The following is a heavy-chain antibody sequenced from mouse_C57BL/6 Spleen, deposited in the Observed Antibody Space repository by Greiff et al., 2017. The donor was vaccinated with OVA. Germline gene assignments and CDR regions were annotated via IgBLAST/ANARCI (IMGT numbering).Heavy chain of an antibody. CDR2: IYPGDGDT. V-gene: IGHV1-80*01. CDR3: ARTDYSNYGYFDV. Sequence: QVQLQPSWAELVKPGASVKISCKASGYAFSSYWMNWVKQRPGKGLEWIGQIYPGDGDTNYNGKFKGKATLTADKSSSTAYMQLSSLTSEDSAVYFCARTDYSNYGYFDVWGTGTTVTVSS. J-gene: IGHJ1*03. CDR1: GYAFSSYW. D-gene: IGHD2-5*01.